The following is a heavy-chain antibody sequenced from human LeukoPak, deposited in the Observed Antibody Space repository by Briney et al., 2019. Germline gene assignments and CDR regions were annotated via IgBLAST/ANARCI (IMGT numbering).Heavy chain of an antibody. CDR1: GFTFSSYA. CDR3: AELGITMIGGV. CDR2: ISYDGSNK. V-gene: IGHV3-30*04. D-gene: IGHD3-10*02. J-gene: IGHJ6*04. Sequence: GGSLRLSCAASGFTFSSYAMHWVRQAPGKGLEWVAVISYDGSNKYYADSVKGRFTISRDNAKNSLYLQMNSLRAEDTVVYYCAELGITMIGGVWGKGTTVTISS.